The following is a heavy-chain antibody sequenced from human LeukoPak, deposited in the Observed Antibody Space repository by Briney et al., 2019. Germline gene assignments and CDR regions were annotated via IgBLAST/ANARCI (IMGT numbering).Heavy chain of an antibody. CDR3: ARLYDSSGYYSVAMDY. J-gene: IGHJ4*02. D-gene: IGHD3-22*01. CDR2: ISYDGSNK. Sequence: GGSLRLSCAASGFTFSSYAMRWVRQAPGKGVEWVSVISYDGSNKYYADSVKGRFTISRDNCKNTLYLQMKSLRAEDAAVYYCARLYDSSGYYSVAMDYWGQGTLVTVSS. V-gene: IGHV3-30*04. CDR1: GFTFSSYA.